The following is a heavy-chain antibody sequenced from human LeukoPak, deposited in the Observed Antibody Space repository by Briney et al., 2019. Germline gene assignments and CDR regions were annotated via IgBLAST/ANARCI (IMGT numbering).Heavy chain of an antibody. V-gene: IGHV1-2*02. D-gene: IGHD4-17*01. Sequence: SVKASCKASGYTSTGYYMHWVRPAPGQGLEWMGWINPNSGGTNYAQKFQHRVTMTRDTSISTAYMELSMLRSDDTAVYYCARDLPYDDYGVLNEDYWGQGTLVTVS. CDR2: INPNSGGT. CDR3: ARDLPYDDYGVLNEDY. CDR1: GYTSTGYY. J-gene: IGHJ4*02.